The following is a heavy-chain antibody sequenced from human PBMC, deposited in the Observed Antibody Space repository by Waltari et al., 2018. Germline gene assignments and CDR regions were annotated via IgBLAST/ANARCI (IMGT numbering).Heavy chain of an antibody. V-gene: IGHV5-51*01. CDR2: IYPGDSDT. CDR1: GYSFTSYW. J-gene: IGHJ5*02. D-gene: IGHD2-15*01. CDR3: ARHLGSGGTARWVDP. Sequence: EVQLVQSGAEVKKPGESLKISCKGSGYSFTSYWIGWVRQMPGKGLEWMGIIYPGDSDTRYSPSCQGKVTISADKSISTAYLQWGSLKAADTAMYDCARHLGSGGTARWVDPWGQGTLVTVSA.